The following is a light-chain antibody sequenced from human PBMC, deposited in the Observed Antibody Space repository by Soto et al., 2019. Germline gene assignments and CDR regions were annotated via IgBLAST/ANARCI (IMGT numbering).Light chain of an antibody. Sequence: DIQLTQSPSFLSASVGDRVTITCRASQGISSYLAWYQQKPGKAPKFLIYAASTLQSGVPSRFSGSGSGTEFTLTISSLQPEDFATYYCQQLSSYPRTFGQGTKVEIK. CDR1: QGISSY. CDR3: QQLSSYPRT. J-gene: IGKJ1*01. CDR2: AAS. V-gene: IGKV1-9*01.